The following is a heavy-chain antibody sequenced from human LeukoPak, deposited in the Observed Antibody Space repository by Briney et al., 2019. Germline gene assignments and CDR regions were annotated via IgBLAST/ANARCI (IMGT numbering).Heavy chain of an antibody. D-gene: IGHD1-1*01. CDR2: IYYSGST. CDR3: ASSELAYDAFDI. J-gene: IGHJ3*02. CDR1: GGSISSSSYY. V-gene: IGHV4-39*01. Sequence: PSETLSLTCTVSGGSISSSSYYWGWIRQPPGKGLEWIGSIYYSGSTYYNPSLKSRVTISVDTSKNQFSLKLSSVTAADTAVYYCASSELAYDAFDIWGQGTMVTVSS.